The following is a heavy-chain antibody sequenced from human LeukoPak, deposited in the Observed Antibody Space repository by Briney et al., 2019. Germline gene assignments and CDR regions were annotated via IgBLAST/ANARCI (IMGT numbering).Heavy chain of an antibody. CDR3: ARDRIPGYCSGGSCYPKYYYYYGMDV. V-gene: IGHV3-21*01. J-gene: IGHJ6*02. CDR2: ISSSSSYI. CDR1: GFTFSSYC. D-gene: IGHD2-15*01. Sequence: GGSLRLSCVVSGFTFSSYCMNWVRQAPGKGLEWVSSISSSSSYIYYADSVKGRFTISRDNAKNSLYLQMNSLRAEDTAVYYCARDRIPGYCSGGSCYPKYYYYYGMDVWGQGTTVTVSS.